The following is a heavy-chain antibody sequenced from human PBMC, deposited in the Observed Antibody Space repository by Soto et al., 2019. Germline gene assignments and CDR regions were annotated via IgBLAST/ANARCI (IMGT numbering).Heavy chain of an antibody. CDR2: IYPGDSDT. CDR3: ERDIIAECGYYGMDV. Sequence: GESRKISCTGSGYSFTSYWIGWVRQMPGKGMEWMGIIYPGDSDTRYSPSFQGQVTISADKSISKAYLQWSSLKASDTAMYYCERDIIAECGYYGMDVWGQGTTVNVYS. J-gene: IGHJ6*02. D-gene: IGHD2-15*01. CDR1: GYSFTSYW. V-gene: IGHV5-51*01.